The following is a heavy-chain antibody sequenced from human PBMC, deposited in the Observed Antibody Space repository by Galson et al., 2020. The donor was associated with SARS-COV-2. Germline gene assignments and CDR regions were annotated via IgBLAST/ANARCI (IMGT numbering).Heavy chain of an antibody. V-gene: IGHV4-34*01. Sequence: SETLSLTCAVYGGSFSGYYWTWLRQPPGKGREWSGEISHSGNTNYNPSLKSRVTISVDTSKNHFSLNLSSVTAADTAVYYCARGQGMAYSSSSGPHLKRGGFDYWGQGTLVTVSS. CDR2: ISHSGNT. CDR1: GGSFSGYY. J-gene: IGHJ4*02. D-gene: IGHD6-6*01. CDR3: ARGQGMAYSSSSGPHLKRGGFDY.